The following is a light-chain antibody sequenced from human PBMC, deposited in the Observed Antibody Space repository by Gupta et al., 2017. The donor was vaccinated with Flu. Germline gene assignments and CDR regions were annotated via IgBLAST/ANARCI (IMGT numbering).Light chain of an antibody. CDR2: GGS. V-gene: IGKV3-20*01. CDR3: QRYSSSLF. Sequence: PGTLSLSPGERATLSCRASQRLSSNLLAWEQQTPDQPPRLIIFGGSRRASDVTDRFSGSGDGKDFTLTSSRLGHGDSAVYYWQRYSSSLFFGEGTKVEIK. CDR1: QRLSSNL. J-gene: IGKJ4*01.